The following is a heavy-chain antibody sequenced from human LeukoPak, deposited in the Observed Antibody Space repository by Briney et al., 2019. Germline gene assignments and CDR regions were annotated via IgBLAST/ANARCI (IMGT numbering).Heavy chain of an antibody. D-gene: IGHD6-13*01. CDR1: GFTFSSYA. CDR3: AKDLIWRVGYSSS. CDR2: ISGSGGST. J-gene: IGHJ4*02. Sequence: PWGSLRLSCAASGFTFSSYAMSWVRQAPGKGLEWVSAISGSGGSTYYADSGKGRFTISRDNSKNTLYLQMNSLRAEATAVYYCAKDLIWRVGYSSSWGQGTLVTVSS. V-gene: IGHV3-23*01.